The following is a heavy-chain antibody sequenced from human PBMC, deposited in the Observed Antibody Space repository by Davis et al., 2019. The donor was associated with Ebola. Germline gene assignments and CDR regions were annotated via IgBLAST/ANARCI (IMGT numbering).Heavy chain of an antibody. D-gene: IGHD3-3*01. Sequence: GGSLRLSCAASGFTFSSYVMSWVRQAPGKGLEWVSAISGSGGSTYYADSVKGRFTISRDNSKNTLYLQMNSRRAEDTAVYYCAKLTIFGVVNWFDPWGQGTLVTVSS. V-gene: IGHV3-23*01. CDR3: AKLTIFGVVNWFDP. CDR1: GFTFSSYV. CDR2: ISGSGGST. J-gene: IGHJ5*02.